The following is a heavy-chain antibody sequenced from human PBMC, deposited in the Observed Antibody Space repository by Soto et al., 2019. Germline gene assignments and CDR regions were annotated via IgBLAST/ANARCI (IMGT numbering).Heavy chain of an antibody. D-gene: IGHD2-2*01. CDR3: ARVYCSSTSCYLAFDI. CDR1: GGSISSSSYY. Sequence: QLQLQESGPGLVKPSETLSLTCTVSGGSISSSSYYWGWIRQPPGKGLEWIGSIYYSGSTYYNPSLLSRVSISVDTFENQFSLKLSSVTAADTAVYYCARVYCSSTSCYLAFDIWGQGTMVTVSS. J-gene: IGHJ3*02. CDR2: IYYSGST. V-gene: IGHV4-39*01.